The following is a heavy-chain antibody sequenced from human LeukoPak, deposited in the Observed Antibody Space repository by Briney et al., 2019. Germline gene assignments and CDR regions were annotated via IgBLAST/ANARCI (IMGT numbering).Heavy chain of an antibody. CDR1: GFTFTRNA. CDR3: TKAHCSSTSCSRADN. Sequence: GGSLRLSCAASGFTFTRNAMAWVRQAPGKGLEWVSAIDGSGGTTFYADSVKGRVTISRVQSTNTVYLQMNSLRADDTAVYYCTKAHCSSTSCSRADNWGQGTLVTVSS. J-gene: IGHJ4*02. CDR2: IDGSGGTT. D-gene: IGHD2-2*01. V-gene: IGHV3-23*01.